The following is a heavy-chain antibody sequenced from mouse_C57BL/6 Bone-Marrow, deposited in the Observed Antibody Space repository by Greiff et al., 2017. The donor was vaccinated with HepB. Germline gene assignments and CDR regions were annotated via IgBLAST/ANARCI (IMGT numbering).Heavy chain of an antibody. D-gene: IGHD4-1*01. CDR2: IWSGGST. V-gene: IGHV2-2*01. CDR3: ARKDWDLSWFAY. J-gene: IGHJ3*01. CDR1: GFSLTSYG. Sequence: VKLQESGPGLVQPSQSLSITCTVSGFSLTSYGVHWVRQSPGKGLEWLGVIWSGGSTDYNAAFISRLSISKDNSKSQVFFKMNSLQADDTAIYYCARKDWDLSWFAYWGQGTLVTVSA.